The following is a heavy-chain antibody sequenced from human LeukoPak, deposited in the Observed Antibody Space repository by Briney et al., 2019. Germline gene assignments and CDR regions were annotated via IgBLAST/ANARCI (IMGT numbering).Heavy chain of an antibody. CDR1: AFTVSSNY. CDR2: IYSGGNT. D-gene: IGHD3-16*02. CDR3: ARVAFGGVIAGAFDI. J-gene: IGHJ3*02. Sequence: GGSLRLSCAASAFTVSSNYMNWGRQAPGKGLEWVSVIYSGGNTYYADSVKGRFTFSRENSKNTLYLQMNSLRVEDTAVYYCARVAFGGVIAGAFDIWGQGTMVTVSS. V-gene: IGHV3-66*02.